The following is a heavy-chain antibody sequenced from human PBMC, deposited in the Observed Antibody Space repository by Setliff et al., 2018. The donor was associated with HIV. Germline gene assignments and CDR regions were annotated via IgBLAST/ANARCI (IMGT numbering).Heavy chain of an antibody. Sequence: SVKVSCKASGGTFSSYAISWVRQAPGQGLEWMGGIIPILGIANYAKKFQGRVTITTDESTTTAYMDLSSLRSEDTAVYYCARDRLGHIDRPYFDYWGQGTLVTVSS. J-gene: IGHJ4*01. CDR1: GGTFSSYA. CDR3: ARDRLGHIDRPYFDY. D-gene: IGHD2-21*01. CDR2: IIPILGIA. V-gene: IGHV1-69*10.